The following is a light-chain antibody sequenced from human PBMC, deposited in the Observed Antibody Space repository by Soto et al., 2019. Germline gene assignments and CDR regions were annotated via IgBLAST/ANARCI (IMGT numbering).Light chain of an antibody. CDR1: QDISNY. Sequence: DIQMTQSPSSLSASVGDRVTITCQASQDISNYLNWYQQKSGKAPKLLIYDASDLETGVPSRFSGSGSGTDVTFTINSLQPEEIATYYCQQYDNLPLTFGGGTKWIS. J-gene: IGKJ4*01. CDR2: DAS. CDR3: QQYDNLPLT. V-gene: IGKV1-33*01.